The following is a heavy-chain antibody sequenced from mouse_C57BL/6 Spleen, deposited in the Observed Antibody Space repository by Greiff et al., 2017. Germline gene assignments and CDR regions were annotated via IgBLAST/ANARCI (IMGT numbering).Heavy chain of an antibody. Sequence: VQLQQSGAELVKPGASVKMSCKASGYTFTTYPIAWMQQNHGKSLEWIGNFHPYNDDTKYNEKFKGKATLTVETSSSTVYLELSRLTSDDSAVYYCAREGYEGYYGFAYWGQGTLVTVSA. J-gene: IGHJ3*01. CDR2: FHPYNDDT. V-gene: IGHV1-47*01. CDR1: GYTFTTYP. D-gene: IGHD2-3*01. CDR3: AREGYEGYYGFAY.